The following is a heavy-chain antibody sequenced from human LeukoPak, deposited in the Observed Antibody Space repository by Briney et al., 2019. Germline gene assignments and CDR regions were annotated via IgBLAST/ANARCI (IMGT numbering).Heavy chain of an antibody. CDR2: ISWNSGSI. V-gene: IGHV3-9*01. CDR1: GFTFDDYA. Sequence: PGGSLRLSCAASGFTFDDYAMHWVRHAPGKGLEWVSGISWNSGSIGYADSVKGRFTISRDNAKNSLYLQMNSLRAEDTALYYCAKDLSPAAAGPDYWGQGTLVTVSS. D-gene: IGHD6-13*01. CDR3: AKDLSPAAAGPDY. J-gene: IGHJ4*02.